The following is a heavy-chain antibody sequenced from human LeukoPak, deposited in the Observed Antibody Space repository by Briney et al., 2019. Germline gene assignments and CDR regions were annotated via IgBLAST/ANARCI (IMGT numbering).Heavy chain of an antibody. D-gene: IGHD3-3*01. J-gene: IGHJ6*03. CDR2: IIPIFGTA. CDR1: GGTFSSYA. CDR3: GALRFLEWLSHYYYMDV. Sequence: ASVKVSCKDSGGTFSSYAISWVRQAPGQGLEWMGGIIPIFGTANYAQKFQGRVTVTTDESTSTAYMELSSLRSEDTAVYYCGALRFLEWLSHYYYMDVWGKGTTVTVSS. V-gene: IGHV1-69*05.